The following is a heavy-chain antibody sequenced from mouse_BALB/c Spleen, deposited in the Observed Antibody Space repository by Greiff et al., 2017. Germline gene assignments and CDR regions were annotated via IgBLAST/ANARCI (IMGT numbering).Heavy chain of an antibody. CDR1: GYTFTSYT. Sequence: QVQLQQSAAELARPGASVKMSCKASGYTFTSYTMHWVKQRPGQGLEWIGYINPSTGYTEYNQKFKDKATLTADKSSSTAYMQLSSLTSEDSAVYYCARDDYGGTPHWYFDVWGAGTTVTVSS. CDR2: INPSTGYT. J-gene: IGHJ1*01. CDR3: ARDDYGGTPHWYFDV. V-gene: IGHV1-4*02. D-gene: IGHD2-4*01.